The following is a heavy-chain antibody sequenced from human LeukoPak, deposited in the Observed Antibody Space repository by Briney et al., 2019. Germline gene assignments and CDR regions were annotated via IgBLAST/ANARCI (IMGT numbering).Heavy chain of an antibody. J-gene: IGHJ4*02. D-gene: IGHD5-12*01. Sequence: GRSLRLSCAASGFTFSIYAMHWVRQAPGKGLEWVAFISYDGSNKYYADSVKGRFTISRDNSKNTLYLQMNSLRAEDTAVYYCARDLDIVATIVFDYWGQGTLVTVSS. CDR2: ISYDGSNK. CDR3: ARDLDIVATIVFDY. V-gene: IGHV3-30*04. CDR1: GFTFSIYA.